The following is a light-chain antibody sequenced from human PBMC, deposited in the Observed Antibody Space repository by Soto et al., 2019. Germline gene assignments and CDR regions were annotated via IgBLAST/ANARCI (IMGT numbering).Light chain of an antibody. V-gene: IGLV7-43*01. Sequence: QTVVTQEPSLTVSPGGAVTLTCASSTGAVTSGHYPNWVQQKPGQVPKSLIYSTSDKHSGTPDRFSGALLGGKAALTLSSVRPEDEAEYYCLLYYGGALGVFGGGTQLTVL. CDR1: TGAVTSGHY. CDR3: LLYYGGALGV. CDR2: STS. J-gene: IGLJ2*01.